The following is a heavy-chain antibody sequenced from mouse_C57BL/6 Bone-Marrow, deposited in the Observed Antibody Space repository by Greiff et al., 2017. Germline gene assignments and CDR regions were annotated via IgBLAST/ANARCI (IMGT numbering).Heavy chain of an antibody. CDR1: GYTFTDYY. Sequence: QVQLQQSGAELVRPGASVKLSCKASGYTFTDYYINWVKQRPGQGLEWIARIYPGSGNTYYNEKFKGKATLTAEKSSSTAYMQLSSLTSEDSAVYFCAKGGYSSGYWYFDVWGTGTTVTVSS. CDR3: AKGGYSSGYWYFDV. J-gene: IGHJ1*03. D-gene: IGHD1-1*01. CDR2: IYPGSGNT. V-gene: IGHV1-76*01.